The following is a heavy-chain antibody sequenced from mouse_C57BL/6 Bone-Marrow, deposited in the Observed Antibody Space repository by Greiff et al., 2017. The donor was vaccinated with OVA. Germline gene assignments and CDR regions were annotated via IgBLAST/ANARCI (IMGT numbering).Heavy chain of an antibody. J-gene: IGHJ4*01. CDR1: GYAFTNYL. Sequence: QVQLKQSGAELVRPGTSVKVSCKASGYAFTNYLIEWVRQRPGQGLEWIGVINPGSGGTNYNEKFKGKATLTADKSSSTAYMQLSSLTSEDSAVYFCAREYSKDYAMDYWGQGTSVTVSS. CDR3: AREYSKDYAMDY. V-gene: IGHV1-54*01. CDR2: INPGSGGT. D-gene: IGHD2-5*01.